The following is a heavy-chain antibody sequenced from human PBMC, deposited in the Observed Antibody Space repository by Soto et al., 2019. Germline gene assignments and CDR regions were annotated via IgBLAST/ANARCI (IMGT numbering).Heavy chain of an antibody. D-gene: IGHD1-26*01. J-gene: IGHJ5*01. Sequence: EVQLLESGGGLVQPGGSLRLSCAASGFTFSSYVMSWVRQAPGKGLEWVSAISGGHTTYYADSVKGGFTISREKSKKTLYLHMNSLRAEDTALYYCAKEEESESYSGEYAIDSWDQGTLFSVST. V-gene: IGHV3-23*01. CDR1: GFTFSSYV. CDR2: ISGGHTT. CDR3: AKEEESESYSGEYAIDS.